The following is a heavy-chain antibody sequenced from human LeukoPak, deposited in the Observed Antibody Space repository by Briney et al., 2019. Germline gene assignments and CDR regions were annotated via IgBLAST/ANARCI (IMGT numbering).Heavy chain of an antibody. J-gene: IGHJ4*02. Sequence: SETLSLTCSVSGASISGGTYYRGWIRQPPGKGLEWIGSIYYTGSTYDNPSLKSRVTISVDTSKNQFSLKLSSVTAADTAVYYCARRGGSGRAFDYWGQGTLVTVSS. D-gene: IGHD1-26*01. CDR3: ARRGGSGRAFDY. CDR2: IYYTGST. CDR1: GASISGGTYY. V-gene: IGHV4-39*01.